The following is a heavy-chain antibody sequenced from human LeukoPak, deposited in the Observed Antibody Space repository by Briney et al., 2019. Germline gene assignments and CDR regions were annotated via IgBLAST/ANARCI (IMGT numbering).Heavy chain of an antibody. CDR1: GFTFSTFP. CDR3: VKALTDDAFDI. V-gene: IGHV3-64D*06. J-gene: IGHJ3*02. Sequence: GGSLRLSCSASGFTFSTFPMHWVRQAPGKGLEYFSAIGRNGDTTYYADSVKGRFTISRDNSKNTLYLQMSSLRPEDTAVYYCVKALTDDAFDIWGQGTMVTVSS. CDR2: IGRNGDTT.